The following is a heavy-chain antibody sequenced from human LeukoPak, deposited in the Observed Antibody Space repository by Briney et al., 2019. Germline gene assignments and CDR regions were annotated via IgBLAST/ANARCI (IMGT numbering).Heavy chain of an antibody. Sequence: GRSLRLSCAASGFTFSPYTMNWVRQAPGKGLEWVSSISSSSTSIYYADSLKGRFTISRDNAKNSVYLQMNSLTAEDTAVYYCARDHSYYFDYWGQGTLVTVSS. CDR2: ISSSSTSI. CDR3: ARDHSYYFDY. CDR1: GFTFSPYT. V-gene: IGHV3-21*01. J-gene: IGHJ4*02. D-gene: IGHD2-21*01.